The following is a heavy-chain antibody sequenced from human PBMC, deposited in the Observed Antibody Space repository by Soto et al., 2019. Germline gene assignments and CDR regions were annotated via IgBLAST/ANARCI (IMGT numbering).Heavy chain of an antibody. CDR3: AREDDGGDRDYYGLDV. D-gene: IGHD2-21*02. CDR2: IHYSGSI. J-gene: IGHJ6*02. CDR1: GGSISYEYYH. V-gene: IGHV4-30-4*08. Sequence: QVQLQQSGPGLVKPSQTLSLTCSVSGGSISYEYYHWTWIRQSPGKGLEWIGYIHYSGSIMYNPSFKSRVTISVDTSKNQFSLQLSSVTAADTAVYFCAREDDGGDRDYYGLDVWGQGTTVTGSS.